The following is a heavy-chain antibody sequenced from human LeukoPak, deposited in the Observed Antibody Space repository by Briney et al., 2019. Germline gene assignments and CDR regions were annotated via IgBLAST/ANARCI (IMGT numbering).Heavy chain of an antibody. V-gene: IGHV1-46*01. CDR2: INPGGTIT. J-gene: IGHJ4*02. Sequence: ASVKVSCKASGYTFTNYYMHWVRQAPGQGVEWMGLINPGGTITIYAQKFQGRVTITRDMSTTTVYMELSSLRSEDTAVYYCARDSGYSGYDHIRGDYWGQGTLVTVSS. CDR1: GYTFTNYY. CDR3: ARDSGYSGYDHIRGDY. D-gene: IGHD5-12*01.